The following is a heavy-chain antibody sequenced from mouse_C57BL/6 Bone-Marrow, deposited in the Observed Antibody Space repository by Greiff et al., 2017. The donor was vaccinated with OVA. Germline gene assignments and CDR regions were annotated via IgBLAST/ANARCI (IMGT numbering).Heavy chain of an antibody. D-gene: IGHD1-1*01. CDR2: IYPGSGNT. J-gene: IGHJ1*03. CDR1: GYTFTDYY. CDR3: ARRYYGSSFNWYFDV. V-gene: IGHV1-76*01. Sequence: QVQLQQSGAELVRPGASVKLSCKASGYTFTDYYINWVKQRPGQGLEWIARIYPGSGNTYYNEKFKGKATLTAEKSSSTAYMQLSSLTSEDSAVYFCARRYYGSSFNWYFDVWGTGTTVTVSS.